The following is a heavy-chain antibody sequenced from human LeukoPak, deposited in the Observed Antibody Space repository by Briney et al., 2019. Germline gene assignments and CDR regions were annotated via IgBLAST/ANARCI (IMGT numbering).Heavy chain of an antibody. CDR3: ATGIPRWTQLDN. V-gene: IGHV4-59*01. J-gene: IGHJ4*02. D-gene: IGHD5-18*01. Sequence: TASETLSLTCTVSGVSISNYYGSWIRQPPGKGLEWIGFVYHSGSTTYNPSLKSRVTISLDTSKNQFSLKMSSVTAADTAVYYCATGIPRWTQLDNWGQGTLVTVSS. CDR2: VYHSGST. CDR1: GVSISNYY.